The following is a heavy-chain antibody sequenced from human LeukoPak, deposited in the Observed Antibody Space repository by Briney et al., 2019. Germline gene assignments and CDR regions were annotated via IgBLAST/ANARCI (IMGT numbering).Heavy chain of an antibody. V-gene: IGHV3-23*01. J-gene: IGHJ5*02. CDR2: ISGRGGST. Sequence: GGSLRLSCAASGFTFSSYAVSWVRQAPGVGLEWVSTISGRGGSTFYADSVKGRFTISRDNSKNTLYLQMNSLRADDTAVYYCAKGYYDILTDYFHNWFNPWGQGALVIVSS. CDR1: GFTFSSYA. D-gene: IGHD3-9*01. CDR3: AKGYYDILTDYFHNWFNP.